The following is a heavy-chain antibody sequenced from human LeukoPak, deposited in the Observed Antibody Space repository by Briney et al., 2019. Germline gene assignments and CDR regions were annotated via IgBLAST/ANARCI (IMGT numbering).Heavy chain of an antibody. V-gene: IGHV1-46*01. D-gene: IGHD5-24*01. CDR1: GYTFTSYY. CDR2: INPSGGST. CDR3: ARATRADWFDP. J-gene: IGHJ5*02. Sequence: ASVKVSCKASGYTFTSYYMHWVRQASGQGLEWMGIINPSGGSTSYAQKFQGRVTMTRDTSTSTVYMELSSLRSEDTAVYYCARATRADWFDPWGQGTLVTVSS.